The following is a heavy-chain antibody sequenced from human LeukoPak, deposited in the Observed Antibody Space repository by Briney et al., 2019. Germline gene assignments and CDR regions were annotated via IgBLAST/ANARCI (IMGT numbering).Heavy chain of an antibody. CDR2: ISAYNGNT. CDR3: ARDSLYASSGYYPSWFDP. CDR1: GYTFTRHG. V-gene: IGHV1-18*01. J-gene: IGHJ5*02. Sequence: ASVNVSCKASGYTFTRHGISWVRQAPGQGVEWMGWISAYNGNTNNARKLQGRVTMTTDASTSTVHMELSSLTSEDTAVYYCARDSLYASSGYYPSWFDPWGQGTLVTVSS. D-gene: IGHD3-22*01.